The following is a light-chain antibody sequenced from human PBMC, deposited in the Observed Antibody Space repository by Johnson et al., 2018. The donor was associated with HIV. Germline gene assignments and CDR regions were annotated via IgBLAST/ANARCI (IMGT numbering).Light chain of an antibody. Sequence: QSVLTQPPSVSAAPGQKVTISCSGSSSNIGNNYVSWYQQLPGTAPKLLIYDNNKRPSGIPDRFSGSKSGTSATLGITGLPTGDEADYYCGTWDNSLSAHAFGTGTKVTVL. J-gene: IGLJ1*01. CDR3: GTWDNSLSAHA. CDR1: SSNIGNNY. V-gene: IGLV1-51*01. CDR2: DNN.